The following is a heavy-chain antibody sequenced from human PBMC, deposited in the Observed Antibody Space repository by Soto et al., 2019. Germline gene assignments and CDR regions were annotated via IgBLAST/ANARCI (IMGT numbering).Heavy chain of an antibody. CDR1: GGSISSSSYY. D-gene: IGHD6-6*01. CDR2: IYYSGST. CDR3: ASSLLSSYYYGMDV. Sequence: QLQLQESGPGLVKPSETLSLTCTVSGGSISSSSYYWGWIRQPPGKGLEWIGSIYYSGSTYYNPSLKRRVTISVDTSNNQFSLKLSSVTAADTAVYYCASSLLSSYYYGMDVWGQGTTVTVSS. J-gene: IGHJ6*02. V-gene: IGHV4-39*01.